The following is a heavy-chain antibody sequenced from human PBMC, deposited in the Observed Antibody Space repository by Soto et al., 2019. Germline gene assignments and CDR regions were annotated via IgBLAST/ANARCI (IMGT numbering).Heavy chain of an antibody. V-gene: IGHV3-74*01. J-gene: IGHJ6*02. CDR3: ARDSQNPEIAAAGQHGRVYYYYYGMDV. CDR2: INSDGSST. D-gene: IGHD6-13*01. CDR1: GFTFSSYW. Sequence: GGSLRLSCAASGFTFSSYWMHWVRQAPGKGLVWVSRINSDGSSTSYADSVKGRFTISRDNAKNTLYLQMNSLRAEDTAVYYCARDSQNPEIAAAGQHGRVYYYYYGMDVWGQGTTVTVSS.